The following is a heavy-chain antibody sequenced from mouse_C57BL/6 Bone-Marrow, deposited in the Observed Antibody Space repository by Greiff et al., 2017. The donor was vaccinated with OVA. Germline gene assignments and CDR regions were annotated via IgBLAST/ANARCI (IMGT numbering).Heavy chain of an antibody. D-gene: IGHD2-1*01. CDR1: GYAFSSSW. Sequence: QVQLKQSGPELVKPGASVKISCKASGYAFSSSWMNWVKQRPGKGLAWIGRIYPGDGDTNYNGKFKGKATLTADKSSSTAYMQLSSLTSKDSAVYFCARGRGNYGWYFDVWGTGTTVTVSS. J-gene: IGHJ1*03. CDR3: ARGRGNYGWYFDV. CDR2: IYPGDGDT. V-gene: IGHV1-82*01.